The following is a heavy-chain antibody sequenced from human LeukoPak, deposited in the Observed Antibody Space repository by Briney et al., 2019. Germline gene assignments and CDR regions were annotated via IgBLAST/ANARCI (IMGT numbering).Heavy chain of an antibody. CDR3: AKVGTKARFWGSSAREYYFDY. V-gene: IGHV3-30*02. CDR1: GFTFSSYG. J-gene: IGHJ4*02. D-gene: IGHD3-16*01. CDR2: IRYDGSNK. Sequence: GGSLRLSCAASGFTFSSYGMHWVRQAPGKGLEWVAFIRYDGSNKYYADSVKGRFTISRDNSKNTLYLQMNSLRAEDTAVYYCAKVGTKARFWGSSAREYYFDYWGQGTLVTVSS.